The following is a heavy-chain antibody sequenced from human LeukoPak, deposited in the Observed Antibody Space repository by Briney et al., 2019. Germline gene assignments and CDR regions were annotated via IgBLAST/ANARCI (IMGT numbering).Heavy chain of an antibody. CDR1: GYTFTGYY. D-gene: IGHD2-15*01. CDR2: INPNSGGT. CDR3: ARRVVVAAINWFDP. J-gene: IGHJ5*02. Sequence: GASVKVSCKASGYTFTGYYMHWVRQAPGQGLEWMGWINPNSGGTNYAQKFQGRVTMTRDTSISTAYMELSRLRSDDTAVYYCARRVVVAAINWFDPWGQGTLVTVPS. V-gene: IGHV1-2*02.